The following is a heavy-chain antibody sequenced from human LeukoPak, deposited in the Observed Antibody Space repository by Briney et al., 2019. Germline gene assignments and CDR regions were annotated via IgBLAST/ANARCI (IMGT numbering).Heavy chain of an antibody. Sequence: ASVKVSCKASGYTFTSYDINWVRQATGQGLEWMGWMNPNSGNTGYAQKFQGRVTKTRNTSIGTAYMELSSLRSEDTAVYYCATTPGYSSGWGGYWGQGTLVTVSS. D-gene: IGHD6-19*01. V-gene: IGHV1-8*01. CDR1: GYTFTSYD. CDR3: ATTPGYSSGWGGY. J-gene: IGHJ4*02. CDR2: MNPNSGNT.